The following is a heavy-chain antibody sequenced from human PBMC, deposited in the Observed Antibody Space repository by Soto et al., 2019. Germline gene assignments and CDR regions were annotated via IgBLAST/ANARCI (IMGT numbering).Heavy chain of an antibody. D-gene: IGHD1-1*01. J-gene: IGHJ4*02. CDR3: TPYILESTPEYYFTY. CDR1: GYTLTKLS. Sequence: QVQLIQSGAEVKKPGASVKVSCKVSGYTLTKLSIHWVRQAPGKGLEWMGGFDPEDGETISAQKFQGRITMTEDTSTDTAYMALSSLRSEDTAVYYCTPYILESTPEYYFTYWGQGTLVTVSS. CDR2: FDPEDGET. V-gene: IGHV1-24*01.